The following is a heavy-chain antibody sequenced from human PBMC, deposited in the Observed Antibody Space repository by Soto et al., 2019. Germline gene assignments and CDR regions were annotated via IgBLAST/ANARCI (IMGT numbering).Heavy chain of an antibody. CDR2: IYSGGST. Sequence: HPGGSLRLSCAASGFTVSSNYMSWVRQAPGKGLEWVSVIYSGGSTYYADSVKGRFTISRDNSKNTLYLQMNSLRAEDTAVYYCARSYVDTAHPYYYYGMDVWGQGTTVTVSS. CDR3: ARSYVDTAHPYYYYGMDV. J-gene: IGHJ6*02. V-gene: IGHV3-53*01. D-gene: IGHD5-18*01. CDR1: GFTVSSNY.